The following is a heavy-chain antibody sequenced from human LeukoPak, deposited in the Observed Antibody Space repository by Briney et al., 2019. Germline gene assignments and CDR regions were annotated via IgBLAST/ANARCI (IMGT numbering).Heavy chain of an antibody. D-gene: IGHD3-3*01. Sequence: ASVKVSCKASGGTFSSYAISWVRQAPGQGLEWMGGIIPIFGTANYAQKFQGRVTITAGESTSTAYMELSSLRSEDTAVYYCARGFLEWLLYRNWFGPWGQGTLVTVSS. CDR1: GGTFSSYA. CDR3: ARGFLEWLLYRNWFGP. V-gene: IGHV1-69*13. J-gene: IGHJ5*02. CDR2: IIPIFGTA.